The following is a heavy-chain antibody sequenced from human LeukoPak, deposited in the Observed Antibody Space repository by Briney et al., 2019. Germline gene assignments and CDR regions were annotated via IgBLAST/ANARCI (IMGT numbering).Heavy chain of an antibody. J-gene: IGHJ4*02. CDR1: GGSFSGYY. Sequence: SETLSLTCAVYGGSFSGYYWSWIRQPPGKGLEWIGYIYYSGSTNYNPSLKSRVTISVDTSKNQFSLKLSSVTAADTAVYYCAKLRGWLVGSELWDYWGQGTLVTVSS. CDR3: AKLRGWLVGSELWDY. D-gene: IGHD6-19*01. CDR2: IYYSGST. V-gene: IGHV4-59*08.